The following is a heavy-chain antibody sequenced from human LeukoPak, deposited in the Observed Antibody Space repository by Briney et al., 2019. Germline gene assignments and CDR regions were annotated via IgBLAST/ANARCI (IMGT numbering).Heavy chain of an antibody. V-gene: IGHV3-20*01. CDR1: GFTFDDYG. D-gene: IGHD4-23*01. CDR3: ARGLATTVVTPGFDY. Sequence: GGSLRLSCAASGFTFDDYGMSWVRQAPGKGLEWVSGINWNGGSTGYADSVKGRFTISRDNAKNSLYLQMNSLRAEDTVLYHCARGLATTVVTPGFDYWGQGTLVTVSS. CDR2: INWNGGST. J-gene: IGHJ4*02.